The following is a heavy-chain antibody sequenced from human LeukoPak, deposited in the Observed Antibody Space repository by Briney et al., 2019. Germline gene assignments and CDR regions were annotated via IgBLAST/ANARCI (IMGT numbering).Heavy chain of an antibody. D-gene: IGHD4-17*01. Sequence: GGSLRLSCAASGFTFSSYAMSWVRQAPGKGLEWVSAISGSGGSTYYADSVKGRFTISRDNSKNTLYLQMNSLRAEDTAVYYCSLTTVTTLAFDYWGQGTPVTVSS. J-gene: IGHJ4*02. CDR3: SLTTVTTLAFDY. V-gene: IGHV3-23*01. CDR1: GFTFSSYA. CDR2: ISGSGGST.